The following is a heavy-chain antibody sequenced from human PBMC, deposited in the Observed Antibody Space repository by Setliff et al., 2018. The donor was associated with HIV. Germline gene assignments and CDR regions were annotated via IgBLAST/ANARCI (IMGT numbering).Heavy chain of an antibody. Sequence: SETLSLTCGVSSYPISGGYYWGWIRQPPGKGLEWIGSIYHSGSAYYNPSLKSRVTISVDTSKNQFSLKMSSLTAADTAVYYCARHGGVTGTTDAFDIWGQGTMVTVSS. CDR1: SYPISGGYY. CDR2: IYHSGSA. V-gene: IGHV4-38-2*01. D-gene: IGHD1-7*01. CDR3: ARHGGVTGTTDAFDI. J-gene: IGHJ3*02.